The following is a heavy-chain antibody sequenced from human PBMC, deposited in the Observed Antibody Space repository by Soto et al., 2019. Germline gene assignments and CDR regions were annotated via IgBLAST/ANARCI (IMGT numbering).Heavy chain of an antibody. V-gene: IGHV3-30*18. CDR3: AKGGRQWLVTSDFNY. D-gene: IGHD6-19*01. Sequence: VQLVESGGGVVQPGRSLRLSCAASGFTFSDYAMHWVRQAPGKGLEWVAVVSHDGRNTHYADSVKGRFTISRDSSNNTISLEMTSLSAEDTGVYYCAKGGRQWLVTSDFNYWGQGALVTVSS. CDR2: VSHDGRNT. J-gene: IGHJ4*02. CDR1: GFTFSDYA.